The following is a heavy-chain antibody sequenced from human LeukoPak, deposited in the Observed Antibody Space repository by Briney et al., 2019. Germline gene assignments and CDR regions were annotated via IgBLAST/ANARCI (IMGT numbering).Heavy chain of an antibody. D-gene: IGHD6-13*01. CDR3: ARGRIAAAGTAAY. J-gene: IGHJ4*02. CDR2: INHSGST. CDR1: GGSFSGYY. V-gene: IGHV4-34*01. Sequence: SETLSLTCAVYGGSFSGYYWSWIRQPPGKGLEWIGEINHSGSTNYNPSLKSRVTISVDTSKNQFSLKLSSVTAADTAVYYCARGRIAAAGTAAYWGQGTPVTVSS.